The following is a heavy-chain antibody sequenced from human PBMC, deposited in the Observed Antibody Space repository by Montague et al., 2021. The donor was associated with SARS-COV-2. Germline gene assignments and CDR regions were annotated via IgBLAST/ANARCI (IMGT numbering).Heavy chain of an antibody. Sequence: TLSLTCTVSGTSIRSGGYYWTWIRQHPGKGLEWIGYIFHTGRAYYNPSLETRVNISVDTSNNLFSLRLSSVTAADTAMYFCARVRLFYYLDYWGQGILVTVSS. CDR2: IFHTGRA. V-gene: IGHV4-31*03. J-gene: IGHJ4*02. D-gene: IGHD2/OR15-2a*01. CDR3: ARVRLFYYLDY. CDR1: GTSIRSGGYY.